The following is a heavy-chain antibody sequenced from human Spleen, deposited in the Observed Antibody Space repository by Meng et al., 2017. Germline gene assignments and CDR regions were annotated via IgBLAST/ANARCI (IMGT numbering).Heavy chain of an antibody. V-gene: IGHV3-7*01. CDR3: ARTIMITFGGVIVMGYFDY. CDR1: GFTFSSYW. CDR2: IKQDGSEK. J-gene: IGHJ4*02. D-gene: IGHD3-16*02. Sequence: GGSLRLSCAASGFTFSSYWMSWVRQAPGKGLEWVANIKQDGSEKYYVDSVKGRFTISRDNAKNSLYLQMNSLRAEDTAVYYCARTIMITFGGVIVMGYFDYWGQGILVTVSS.